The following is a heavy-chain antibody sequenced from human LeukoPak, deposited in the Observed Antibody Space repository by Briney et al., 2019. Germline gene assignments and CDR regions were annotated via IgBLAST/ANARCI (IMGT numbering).Heavy chain of an antibody. J-gene: IGHJ5*02. CDR3: AKNDYGGNLPSIP. V-gene: IGHV4-34*01. Sequence: SETLSLTCAVYGGSFSGYYWSWIRHPPGKGLEWIGELTRSGSTNYNPSLRSRVTISVDTSKNQFSLRLTSVTAADTAVYYCAKNDYGGNLPSIPWGQGTLVTVSS. CDR1: GGSFSGYY. CDR2: LTRSGST. D-gene: IGHD4-23*01.